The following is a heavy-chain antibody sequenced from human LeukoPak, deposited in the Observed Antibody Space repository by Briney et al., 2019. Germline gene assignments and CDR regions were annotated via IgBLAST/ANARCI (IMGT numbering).Heavy chain of an antibody. CDR2: TYPGDSDT. V-gene: IGHV5-51*01. CDR1: GYGFTNYW. D-gene: IGHD2-15*01. CDR3: ARSKRGYCSGGSCLSFDS. J-gene: IGHJ4*02. Sequence: GESLKISCKGSGYGFTNYWIGWVRQMPGKGLEWMGITYPGDSDTRYSPSFRGQVTISADKSITTTYLQWSSLRASDTAMYYCARSKRGYCSGGSCLSFDSWGQGTLVTVSS.